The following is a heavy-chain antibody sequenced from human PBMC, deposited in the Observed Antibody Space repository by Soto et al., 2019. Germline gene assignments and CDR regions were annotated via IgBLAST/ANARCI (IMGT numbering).Heavy chain of an antibody. CDR3: ARDRQCYYVNGPDDVMDF. V-gene: IGHV3-53*01. J-gene: IGHJ6*02. Sequence: GGYLRLSCVASGLTVSSNYLRGVRQAPGKGLEWVSVIYSGGRTYYADSVKGRFTISRDNSKNTLYLQIRRLRAEDTAVYYCARDRQCYYVNGPDDVMDFWGQGSPVIGSS. CDR1: GLTVSSNY. CDR2: IYSGGRT. D-gene: IGHD3-22*01.